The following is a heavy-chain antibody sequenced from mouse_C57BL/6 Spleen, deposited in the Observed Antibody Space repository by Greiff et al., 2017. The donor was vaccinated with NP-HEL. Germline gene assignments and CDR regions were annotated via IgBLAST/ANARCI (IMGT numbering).Heavy chain of an antibody. CDR1: GYTFTDYY. Sequence: VQRVESGAELVRPGASVKLSCKASGYTFTDYYINWVKQRPGQGLEWIARIYPGSGNTYYNEKFKGKATLTAEKSSSTAYMQLSSLTSEDSAVYFCARGAQGLDYWGQGTTLTVSS. CDR3: ARGAQGLDY. J-gene: IGHJ2*01. V-gene: IGHV1-76*01. D-gene: IGHD3-2*02. CDR2: IYPGSGNT.